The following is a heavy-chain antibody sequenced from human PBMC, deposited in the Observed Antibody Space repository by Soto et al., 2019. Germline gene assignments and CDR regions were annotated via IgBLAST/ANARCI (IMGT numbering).Heavy chain of an antibody. CDR1: GGTFGSYA. J-gene: IGHJ6*02. CDR3: VRDRTSKVGAGYGMDV. Sequence: SVKVSYESSGGTFGSYAISWVRQAHGKGLEWMGGIIPIFGTANYAQKFQGRVTITADESTSTAYMELSSLRSEDTALYYCVRDRTSKVGAGYGMDVWVQGTTVPVSS. CDR2: IIPIFGTA. V-gene: IGHV1-69*01. D-gene: IGHD1-26*01.